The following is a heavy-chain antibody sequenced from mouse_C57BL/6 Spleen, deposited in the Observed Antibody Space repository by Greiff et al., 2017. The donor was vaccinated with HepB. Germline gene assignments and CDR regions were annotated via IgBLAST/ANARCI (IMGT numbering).Heavy chain of an antibody. J-gene: IGHJ1*03. D-gene: IGHD1-1*01. CDR3: ARGANYYGSSYWYFDV. V-gene: IGHV1-82*01. CDR2: IYPGDGDT. Sequence: VKLVESGPELVKPGASVKISCKASGYAFSSSWMNWVKQRPGKGLEWIGRIYPGDGDTNYNGKFKGKATLTADKSSSTAYMQLSSLTSEDSAVYFCARGANYYGSSYWYFDVWGTGTTVTVSS. CDR1: GYAFSSSW.